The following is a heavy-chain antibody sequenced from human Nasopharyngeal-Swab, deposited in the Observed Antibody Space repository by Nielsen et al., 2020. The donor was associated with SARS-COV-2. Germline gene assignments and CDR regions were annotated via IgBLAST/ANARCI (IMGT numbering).Heavy chain of an antibody. CDR2: IYYSGST. V-gene: IGHV4-59*01. Sequence: WIRQPPGKGLEWIGYIYYSGSTNYNPSLKSRVTISVGTSKNQFSLKLSSVTAADTAVYYCARGGGSGSYYNDDAFDIWGQGTMVTVSS. CDR3: ARGGGSGSYYNDDAFDI. J-gene: IGHJ3*02. D-gene: IGHD3-10*01.